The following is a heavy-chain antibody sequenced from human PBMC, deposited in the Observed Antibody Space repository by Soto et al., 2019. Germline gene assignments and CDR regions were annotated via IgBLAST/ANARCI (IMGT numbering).Heavy chain of an antibody. CDR1: GASISSYH. Sequence: QVQLQESGPRLVKPSETLSLFCTVSGASISSYHWSWIRQSAGKGLEWIGRIAPSGSTNYNPSLRGRVTMSLDTSETQFSLRMGSVTAADTAVYYCARDRSAAGPSNWFDPWGQGTLVTVSS. CDR3: ARDRSAAGPSNWFDP. J-gene: IGHJ5*02. CDR2: IAPSGST. V-gene: IGHV4-4*07. D-gene: IGHD6-13*01.